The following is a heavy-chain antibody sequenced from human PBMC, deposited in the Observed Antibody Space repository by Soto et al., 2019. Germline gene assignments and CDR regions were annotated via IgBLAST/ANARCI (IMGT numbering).Heavy chain of an antibody. CDR2: IYWDDEK. V-gene: IGHV2-5*02. Sequence: KESGPTLVKPTQTLTLTCTFSGFSLHTSGVGVGWIHQPPGQALEWLALIYWDDEKRYSPSLRSRLAITKDTSKNQVVLSLTSVDPVDTATYFCAHMSKDDRDRSVYGLDVWGPGATVIVSS. D-gene: IGHD2-21*02. J-gene: IGHJ6*02. CDR3: AHMSKDDRDRSVYGLDV. CDR1: GFSLHTSGVG.